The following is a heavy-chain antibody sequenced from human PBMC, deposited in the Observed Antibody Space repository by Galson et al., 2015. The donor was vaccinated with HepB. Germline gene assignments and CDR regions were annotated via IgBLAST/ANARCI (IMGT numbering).Heavy chain of an antibody. CDR1: GYTFTSYG. Sequence: SVKVSCKASGYTFTSYGISWVRQAPGQGLEWMGWISAYNGNTNYAQKLQGRVTMTTDTSTSTAYMELRSLRSDDTAVYYCARDLSRFLEWLAHPSDYWGQGTLVTVSS. CDR2: ISAYNGNT. CDR3: ARDLSRFLEWLAHPSDY. J-gene: IGHJ4*02. D-gene: IGHD3-3*01. V-gene: IGHV1-18*01.